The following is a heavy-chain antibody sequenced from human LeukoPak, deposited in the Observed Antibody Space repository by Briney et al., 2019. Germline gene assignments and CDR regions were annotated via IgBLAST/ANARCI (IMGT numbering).Heavy chain of an antibody. Sequence: SETLSLTCAVYGGSFSGYYWGWIRQPPGKGLEWIGSIYYSGSTYYNPSLKSRVTISVDTSKNQFSLKLSSVTAADTAVYYCACLPLGYYDFWMGEIDYWGQGTLVTVSS. CDR2: IYYSGST. J-gene: IGHJ4*02. V-gene: IGHV4-39*01. CDR3: ACLPLGYYDFWMGEIDY. D-gene: IGHD3-3*01. CDR1: GGSFSGYY.